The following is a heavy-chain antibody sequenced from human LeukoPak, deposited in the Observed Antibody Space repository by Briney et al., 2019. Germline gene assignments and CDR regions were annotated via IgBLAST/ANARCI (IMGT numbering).Heavy chain of an antibody. V-gene: IGHV3-48*03. J-gene: IGHJ4*02. CDR3: ARDGYCSGGSCYLPNYFDY. CDR2: ISSSGSTI. Sequence: GGSLRLSCAASAFTFSSYGMHWVRQAPGKGLEWVSYISSSGSTIYYADSVKGRFTISRDNAKNSLYLQMNSLRAEDTAVYYCARDGYCSGGSCYLPNYFDYWGQGTLVTVSS. D-gene: IGHD2-15*01. CDR1: AFTFSSYG.